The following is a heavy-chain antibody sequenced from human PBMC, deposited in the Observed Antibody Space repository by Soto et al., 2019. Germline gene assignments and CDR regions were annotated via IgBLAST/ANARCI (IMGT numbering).Heavy chain of an antibody. CDR3: VKEKLYSNYEYYFDS. D-gene: IGHD4-4*01. CDR1: GFSFRNYG. V-gene: IGHV3-9*01. CDR2: ISWHSGTI. J-gene: IGHJ4*02. Sequence: GGSLRLSCAASGFSFRNYGVHWVRRVPGKGLEWVSGISWHSGTIGYADSVRGRFTISRDNAKNSLYLQMNSLRPEDTASYYCVKEKLYSNYEYYFDSWGQGTLVTVSS.